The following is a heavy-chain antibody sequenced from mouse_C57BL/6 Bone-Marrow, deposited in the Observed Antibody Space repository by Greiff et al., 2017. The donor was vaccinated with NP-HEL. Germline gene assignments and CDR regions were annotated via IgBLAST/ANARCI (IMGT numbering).Heavy chain of an antibody. V-gene: IGHV1-7*01. Sequence: QVQLKESGAELAKPGASVKLSCKASGYTFTSYWMHWVKQRPGQGLEWIGYINPSSGYTKYNQKFKDKATLTADKSSSTAYMQLSSLTYEDSAVYYCARTYYGSSHYFDYWGKGTTLTVSS. D-gene: IGHD1-1*01. CDR2: INPSSGYT. CDR3: ARTYYGSSHYFDY. CDR1: GYTFTSYW. J-gene: IGHJ2*01.